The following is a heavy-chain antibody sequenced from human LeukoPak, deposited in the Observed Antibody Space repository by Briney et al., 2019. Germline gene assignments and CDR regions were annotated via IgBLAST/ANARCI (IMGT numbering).Heavy chain of an antibody. CDR2: IRYDGSDK. J-gene: IGHJ4*02. CDR1: GSTFSSYT. V-gene: IGHV3-30*02. Sequence: PGGPLSLSCAPSGSTFSSYTRTWVRQAPAKGLEWVAFIRYDGSDKYYPDSVKGRFTISRDNSKNMLYLQMNSLRAEDTALYYCAKDLTTVTTQGDYWGQGTLVTVSS. D-gene: IGHD4-17*01. CDR3: AKDLTTVTTQGDY.